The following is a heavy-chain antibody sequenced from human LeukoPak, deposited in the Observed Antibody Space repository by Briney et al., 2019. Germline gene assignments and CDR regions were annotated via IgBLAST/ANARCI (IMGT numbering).Heavy chain of an antibody. CDR3: ARGNTYYYDSSGYYSGPPFDY. CDR2: IYYSGST. V-gene: IGHV4-39*07. D-gene: IGHD3-22*01. Sequence: SETLSLTCTVSGGSISSSSYYWGWIRQPPGKGLEWIGSIYYSGSTYYNPSLKSRVTISVDTSKNQFSLKLSSVTAADTAVYYCARGNTYYYDSSGYYSGPPFDYWGQGTLVTVSS. J-gene: IGHJ4*02. CDR1: GGSISSSSYY.